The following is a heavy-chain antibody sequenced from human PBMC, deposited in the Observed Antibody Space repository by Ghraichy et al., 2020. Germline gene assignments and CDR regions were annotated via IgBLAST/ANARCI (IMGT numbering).Heavy chain of an antibody. CDR1: RFSIFTFGSYT. D-gene: IGHD1-20*01. Sequence: GESLNISCAASRFSIFTFGSYTMTWVRQAPGKGLEWVSGISASGGDTYYIDSVKGRFTISRDNSKKTMYLQMHSLRAEDTAVYYCAKLTGTAERGLFHYGLGVWGQGTTVTVSS. V-gene: IGHV3-23*01. CDR3: AKLTGTAERGLFHYGLGV. CDR2: ISASGGDT. J-gene: IGHJ6*02.